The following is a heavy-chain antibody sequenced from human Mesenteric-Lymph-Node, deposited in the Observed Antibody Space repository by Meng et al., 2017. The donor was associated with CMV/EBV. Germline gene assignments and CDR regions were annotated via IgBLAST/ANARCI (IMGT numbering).Heavy chain of an antibody. CDR3: AKVNYYDSSGNDY. V-gene: IGHV3-23*01. Sequence: LKISCAASGFTFRIYAMSWVRQAPGKGLEWVSAITNSGGTTYYANSVKGRFTISRDNSKNTLYLEMNGLRAEDTAVYYCAKVNYYDSSGNDYWGQGTLVTVSS. CDR2: ITNSGGTT. D-gene: IGHD3-22*01. J-gene: IGHJ4*02. CDR1: GFTFRIYA.